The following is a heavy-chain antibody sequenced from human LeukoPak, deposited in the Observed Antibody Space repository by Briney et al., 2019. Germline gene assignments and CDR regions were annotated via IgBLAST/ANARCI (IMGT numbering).Heavy chain of an antibody. J-gene: IGHJ3*02. Sequence: GESLKISCKGSGYSFTSYWIGWVRQMPGKGLEWMGIIYPGDSDTRYSPSFQGQVTISADKSISTAYLQWSSLKASDTAMYYCATSSEPLRDAFDIWGQGTMVTVSS. CDR3: ATSSEPLRDAFDI. D-gene: IGHD6-19*01. CDR1: GYSFTSYW. CDR2: IYPGDSDT. V-gene: IGHV5-51*01.